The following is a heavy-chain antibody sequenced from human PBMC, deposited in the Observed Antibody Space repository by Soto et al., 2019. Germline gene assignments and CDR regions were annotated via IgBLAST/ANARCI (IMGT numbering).Heavy chain of an antibody. V-gene: IGHV1-18*01. CDR1: GYTFTSYG. CDR3: ARDHCYDYIWGSHRRDLDC. D-gene: IGHD3-16*02. Sequence: ASVKVSCKASGYTFTSYGISWVRQAPGQGLEWMGWISPYNANTNYAQKLQGRVTMTTDTSTSTAYMELRSLRSDDTAVYYCARDHCYDYIWGSHRRDLDCWGQGTLVTVSS. CDR2: ISPYNANT. J-gene: IGHJ4*02.